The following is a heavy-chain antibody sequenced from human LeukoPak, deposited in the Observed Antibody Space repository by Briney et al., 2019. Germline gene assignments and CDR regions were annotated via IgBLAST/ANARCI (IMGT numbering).Heavy chain of an antibody. CDR2: ISGDGGST. CDR3: AKDTYYDNSGYGSYFDY. CDR1: GFTFTNYA. D-gene: IGHD3-22*01. Sequence: GGSLRLSCAASGFTFTNYAMSWVRQAPGKGLEWVSLISGDGGSTSYADSVKGRFTISRDNSKNSLYLQMNSLRTEDTALYYCAKDTYYDNSGYGSYFDYWGQGTLVTVSS. V-gene: IGHV3-43*02. J-gene: IGHJ4*02.